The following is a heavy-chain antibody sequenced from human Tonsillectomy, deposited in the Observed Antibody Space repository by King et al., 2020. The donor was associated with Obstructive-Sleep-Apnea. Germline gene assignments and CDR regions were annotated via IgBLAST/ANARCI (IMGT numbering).Heavy chain of an antibody. CDR2: VSVYNGYT. Sequence: VQLVESGAEVKKPWASVKVSCKASGYTFISYAISCVRQAPGQGLEWMGWVSVYNGYTNYAQKFQGRVNMTTDTSTSTAYLELMSLRSDDTAKYYCARDGAPTVAGTGGYNWFDPWGQGTLVTVSS. J-gene: IGHJ5*02. V-gene: IGHV1-18*04. D-gene: IGHD6-19*01. CDR1: GYTFISYA. CDR3: ARDGAPTVAGTGGYNWFDP.